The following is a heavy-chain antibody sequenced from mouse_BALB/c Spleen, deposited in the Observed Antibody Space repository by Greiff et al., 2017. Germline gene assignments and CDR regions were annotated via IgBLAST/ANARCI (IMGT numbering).Heavy chain of an antibody. CDR1: GYTFTDYN. CDR2: IYPYNGGT. D-gene: IGHD1-1*01. Sequence: EVQLQQSGPELVKPGASVKISCKASGYTFTDYNMHWVKQSHGKSLEWIGYIYPYNGGTGYNQKFKSKATLTVDNSSSTAYMELRSLTSEDSAVYYCARIYHYYGSSFYAMDYWGQGTSVTVSS. J-gene: IGHJ4*01. CDR3: ARIYHYYGSSFYAMDY. V-gene: IGHV1S29*02.